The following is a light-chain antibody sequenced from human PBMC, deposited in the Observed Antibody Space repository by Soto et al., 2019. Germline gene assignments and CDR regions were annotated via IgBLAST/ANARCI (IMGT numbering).Light chain of an antibody. V-gene: IGKV1-17*01. Sequence: DIQMTQSPSSLAASVGDRVTITCRASQGVGNEVGWYQQKPGKAPKRLIYAASTLQSGTPSRFSGSGSGTEFTLTISSLQTEDFATYFCSQHNAYPRTFGQGNRVEMK. J-gene: IGKJ1*01. CDR3: SQHNAYPRT. CDR2: AAS. CDR1: QGVGNE.